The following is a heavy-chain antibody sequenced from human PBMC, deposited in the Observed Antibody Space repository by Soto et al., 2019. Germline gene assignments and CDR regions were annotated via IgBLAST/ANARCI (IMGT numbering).Heavy chain of an antibody. CDR1: GFDFGSFG. V-gene: IGHV1-58*02. D-gene: IGHD2-15*01. J-gene: IGHJ6*02. Sequence: GASVKVSCKASGFDFGSFGIQWVRQAHGQGLEWIGWIVVGTGSTNYAQKFQGRVTISRDMSLSTAYIDLTNLRSDDTAVYFCSADAPYIAIGWPVWGQGTTFTVSS. CDR2: IVVGTGST. CDR3: SADAPYIAIGWPV.